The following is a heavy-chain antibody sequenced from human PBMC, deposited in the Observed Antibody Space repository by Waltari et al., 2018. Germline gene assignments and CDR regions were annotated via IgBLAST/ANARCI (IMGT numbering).Heavy chain of an antibody. CDR1: GFSFSYYA. CDR3: AKGSGYSYGYPEY. V-gene: IGHV3-23*01. CDR2: IRAAGDYT. D-gene: IGHD5-18*01. Sequence: EVQLLESGGALIEPGGSLRLSCVGSGFSFSYYAMTWIRQAPGKGLDWVWGIRAAGDYTYSADSVKGRFTVSRDNSKNTLYLEVAGLRAEDTAVYYCAKGSGYSYGYPEYWGQGTLVAVSS. J-gene: IGHJ4*02.